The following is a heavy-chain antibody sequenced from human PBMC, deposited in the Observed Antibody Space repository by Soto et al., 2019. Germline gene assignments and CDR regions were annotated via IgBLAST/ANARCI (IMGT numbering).Heavy chain of an antibody. CDR3: AHIPHCSSVICHPEWLTNWFDP. V-gene: IGHV2-5*01. Sequence: QITLKESGPTLVKPTQTLTLTCTFSGFSLTTAGVAVGWIRQPPGKALEWLALIYWNDDRRYSPSLRSRLTITKDTSRNQVVLTMTNMDPVDTATYFCAHIPHCSSVICHPEWLTNWFDPWGQGTLVTVSS. CDR1: GFSLTTAGVA. CDR2: IYWNDDR. D-gene: IGHD2-2*01. J-gene: IGHJ5*02.